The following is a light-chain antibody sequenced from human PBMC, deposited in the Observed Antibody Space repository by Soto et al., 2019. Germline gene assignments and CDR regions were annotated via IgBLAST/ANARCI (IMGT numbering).Light chain of an antibody. Sequence: IVMTQSPATLSVSPGERATLSCRASQTVTIHLAWYQQKPGQAPRLLIYGASTRATGIPARFSGSGSGTEFTLTISSLQSEDFAVYYCQQYNNWPLTFGGGTKVDIK. V-gene: IGKV3-15*01. J-gene: IGKJ4*01. CDR3: QQYNNWPLT. CDR2: GAS. CDR1: QTVTIH.